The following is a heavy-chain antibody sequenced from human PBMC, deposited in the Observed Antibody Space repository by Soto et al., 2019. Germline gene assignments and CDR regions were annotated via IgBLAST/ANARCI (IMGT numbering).Heavy chain of an antibody. CDR1: GYTFTNYD. V-gene: IGHV1-8*01. J-gene: IGHJ6*03. Sequence: QVQLVQSGAEVKKPGASVKVSCKASGYTFTNYDINWVRQATGQGLEWMGWMNPNSGDTGYAQNFQGRVTMTRNTTISTAYMELSSLRSEDTAVYYCATVSAWQFYFFMDVWGKGTTVIVSS. CDR2: MNPNSGDT. D-gene: IGHD6-19*01. CDR3: ATVSAWQFYFFMDV.